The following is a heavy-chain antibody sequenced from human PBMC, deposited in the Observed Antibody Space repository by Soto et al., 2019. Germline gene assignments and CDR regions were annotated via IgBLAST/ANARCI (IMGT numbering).Heavy chain of an antibody. CDR1: GYSVSSRDYY. D-gene: IGHD2-15*01. CDR3: APLSVSLSGPYGIHV. V-gene: IGHV4-39*01. Sequence: SETLSLTCSVSGYSVSSRDYYWAWSRQPPGKGLEWIGSMLYSGLTYYNPSLKSRVTLSVDTSKNQFSVGLNSVTASDTAVYYCAPLSVSLSGPYGIHVWGQGTTVTVSS. CDR2: MLYSGLT. J-gene: IGHJ6*02.